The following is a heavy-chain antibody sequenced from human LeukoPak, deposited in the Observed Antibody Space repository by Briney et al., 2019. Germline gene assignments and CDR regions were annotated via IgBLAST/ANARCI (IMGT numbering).Heavy chain of an antibody. D-gene: IGHD6-13*01. V-gene: IGHV1-2*06. J-gene: IGHJ6*02. Sequence: ASVKVSCKASEYAFTAYYMHWVRQAPEQGLEWMGRINPSSGGTAYAQRFQGRVTMTSDTSVSTAYMEVSGLRSDDTAVYYCAQGARSSWYEGYYYFGMDVWGQGTTVTVSS. CDR2: INPSSGGT. CDR1: EYAFTAYY. CDR3: AQGARSSWYEGYYYFGMDV.